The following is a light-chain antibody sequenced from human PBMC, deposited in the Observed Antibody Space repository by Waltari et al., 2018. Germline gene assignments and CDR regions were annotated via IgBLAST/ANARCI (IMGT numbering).Light chain of an antibody. CDR1: NYNIGSGP. Sequence: QSVLTQVPSVSGTPGQRVTISCSGTNYNIGSGPVNWYQQVPGMSPKLLIHSNDQRPSGVPDRFSGSKSGTSASLAISGLQSEDEADYYCATWDGRVNGVLFGGGTKVTVL. CDR3: ATWDGRVNGVL. V-gene: IGLV1-44*01. J-gene: IGLJ2*01. CDR2: SND.